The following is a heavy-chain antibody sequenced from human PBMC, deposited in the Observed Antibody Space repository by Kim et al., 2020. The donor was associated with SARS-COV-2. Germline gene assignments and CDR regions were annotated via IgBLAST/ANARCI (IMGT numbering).Heavy chain of an antibody. CDR3: ASRSSSRGFDY. J-gene: IGHJ4*02. D-gene: IGHD6-13*01. Sequence: TNYNPSLKRRVTISVDTSKNQFSLKLSSVTAADTAVYYCASRSSSRGFDYWGQGTLVTVSS. CDR2: T. V-gene: IGHV4-34*01.